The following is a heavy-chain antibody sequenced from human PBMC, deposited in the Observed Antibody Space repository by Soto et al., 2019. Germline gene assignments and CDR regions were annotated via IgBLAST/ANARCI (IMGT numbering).Heavy chain of an antibody. V-gene: IGHV1-3*01. CDR1: GYPFIKYS. D-gene: IGHD3-16*01. J-gene: IGHJ3*02. Sequence: GASVKVSCKASGYPFIKYSIHWVRQAPGQRLEWIGWINGDNGDTKYAQEMQGRVTITRDTSASTAYMDLSSLRSEDTAVYYCAGDNCYANTCFDDAFDIWGQGTVVTVSS. CDR3: AGDNCYANTCFDDAFDI. CDR2: INGDNGDT.